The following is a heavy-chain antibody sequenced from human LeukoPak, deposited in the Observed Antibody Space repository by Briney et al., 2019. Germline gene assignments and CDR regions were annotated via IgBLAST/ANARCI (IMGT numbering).Heavy chain of an antibody. CDR2: ISAYNGNT. V-gene: IGHV1-18*01. D-gene: IGHD1-7*01. Sequence: AASVKVSCKASGYTFTSYGISWVRQAPGQGLEWMGWISAYNGNTNYAQKLQGRVTTTTDTSTSTAYMELRSLRSDDTAVYYCARADMSEGTSHFDYWGQGTLVTVSS. J-gene: IGHJ4*02. CDR1: GYTFTSYG. CDR3: ARADMSEGTSHFDY.